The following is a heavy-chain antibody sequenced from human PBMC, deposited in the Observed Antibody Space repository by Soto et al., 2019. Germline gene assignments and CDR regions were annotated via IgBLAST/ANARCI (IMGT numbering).Heavy chain of an antibody. Sequence: QVQLVESGGGVVQPGRSLRLSCAASGFTFKTYGMHWVRQAPGKGLEWVAVISFGGTDNYYADSVKGRFSISRDSSKSDLYRQINNRTADGTAVYYVAREQGLREGSFFAMDAWGQGTTVTVSS. CDR2: ISFGGTDN. CDR1: GFTFKTYG. J-gene: IGHJ6*02. CDR3: AREQGLREGSFFAMDA. V-gene: IGHV3-30*03. D-gene: IGHD6-19*01.